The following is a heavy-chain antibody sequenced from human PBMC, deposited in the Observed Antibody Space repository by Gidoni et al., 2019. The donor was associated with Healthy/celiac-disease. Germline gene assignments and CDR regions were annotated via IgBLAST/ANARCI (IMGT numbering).Heavy chain of an antibody. D-gene: IGHD1-1*01. J-gene: IGHJ4*02. V-gene: IGHV3-23*01. CDR2: ISGSGGST. CDR1: GFTFSSYA. CDR3: AKDGRRLGLYNWNDLDYFDY. Sequence: EVQLLESGGGLVQPGGSLRLSCAASGFTFSSYAMSWVRQAPGKGLEWVSAISGSGGSTYYADSVKGRFTISRDNSKNTLYLQMNSLRAEDTAVYYCAKDGRRLGLYNWNDLDYFDYWGQGTLVTVSS.